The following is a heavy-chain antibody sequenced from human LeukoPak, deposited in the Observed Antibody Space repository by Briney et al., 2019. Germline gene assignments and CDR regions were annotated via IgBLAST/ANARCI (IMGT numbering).Heavy chain of an antibody. Sequence: GGSLRLSCTISGFTFSSYWMHWVRQAPGKGLVWVSRINLEGSSTYYADSVKGRFTISRDNSKNTLYLQMNSLRAEDTAVYYCAIEKVLIAAVGAQTYFDYWGQGTLVTVSS. CDR2: INLEGSST. D-gene: IGHD6-13*01. CDR3: AIEKVLIAAVGAQTYFDY. J-gene: IGHJ4*02. V-gene: IGHV3-74*01. CDR1: GFTFSSYW.